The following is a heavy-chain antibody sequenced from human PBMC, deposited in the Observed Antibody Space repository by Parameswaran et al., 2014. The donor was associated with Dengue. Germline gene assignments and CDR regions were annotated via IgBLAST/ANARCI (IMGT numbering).Heavy chain of an antibody. CDR1: GYTFTSYG. J-gene: IGHJ6*02. CDR2: ISAYNGNT. CDR3: ARERRFLEWLPPYYYYGMDV. V-gene: IGHV1-18*01. Sequence: PGASVKVSCKASGYTFTSYGISWVRQAPGQGLEWMGWISAYNGNTNYAQKLQGRVTMTTDTSTSTAYMELRSLRSDDTAVYYCARERRFLEWLPPYYYYGMDVWGQGTTVTVSS. D-gene: IGHD3-3*01.